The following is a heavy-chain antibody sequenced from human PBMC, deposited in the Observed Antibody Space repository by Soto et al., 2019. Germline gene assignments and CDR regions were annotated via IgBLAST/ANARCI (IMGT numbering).Heavy chain of an antibody. CDR2: VYHTGDT. D-gene: IGHD5-12*01. CDR3: AREIVAAGGNNYFDP. J-gene: IGHJ5*02. Sequence: SETLSLTCGVSGGTVASSHWWSWVRQSPGGGLEWIGNVYHTGDTNLNPSLQSRVTISVDKSNNQFSLRLNSLTAADTAVYFCAREIVAAGGNNYFDPWGPGTLVTVSS. CDR1: GGTVASSHW. V-gene: IGHV4-4*02.